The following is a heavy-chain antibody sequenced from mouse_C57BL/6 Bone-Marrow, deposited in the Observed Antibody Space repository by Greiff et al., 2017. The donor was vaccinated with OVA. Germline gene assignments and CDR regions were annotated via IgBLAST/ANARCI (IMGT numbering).Heavy chain of an antibody. CDR2: INPYNGGT. D-gene: IGHD1-1*02. V-gene: IGHV1-19*01. CDR3: ARSGGYCCDFDD. Sequence: EVKLQESGPVLVKPGASVKMSCKASGYTFTDYYMNWVKQSHGKSLEWIGVINPYNGGTSYNQKFKGKATLTVDKSSSTAYMELNSLTSEDSAVSYCARSGGYCCDFDDWGTGTTVTVSS. J-gene: IGHJ1*03. CDR1: GYTFTDYY.